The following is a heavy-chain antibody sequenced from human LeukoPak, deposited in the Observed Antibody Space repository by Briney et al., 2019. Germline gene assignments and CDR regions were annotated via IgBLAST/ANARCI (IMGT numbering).Heavy chain of an antibody. J-gene: IGHJ4*02. Sequence: GGSLRLSCAASGFTFSSYWMHWVRQAPGKGLVWVSRINSDGSSTSYADSVKGRFTISRDNAKNTLYLQMNSLRAEDTAVYYCAKGPDCSSTSCYARRFSFAYWGQGTLVTVSS. CDR2: INSDGSST. D-gene: IGHD2-2*01. CDR1: GFTFSSYW. V-gene: IGHV3-74*01. CDR3: AKGPDCSSTSCYARRFSFAY.